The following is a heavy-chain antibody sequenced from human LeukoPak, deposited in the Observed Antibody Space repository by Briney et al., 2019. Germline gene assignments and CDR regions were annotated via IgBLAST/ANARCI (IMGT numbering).Heavy chain of an antibody. Sequence: GGSLRLSCAASGFTFSNHNMNWVRQAPGKGLEWVSSISSSSTYIYYADSVKGRFTISRDNAKNSLYLQMNSLRAEDTALYYCARDGVVVTAIPSGLYDYWGQGTLVTVSS. J-gene: IGHJ4*02. V-gene: IGHV3-21*01. D-gene: IGHD2-21*02. CDR1: GFTFSNHN. CDR2: ISSSSTYI. CDR3: ARDGVVVTAIPSGLYDY.